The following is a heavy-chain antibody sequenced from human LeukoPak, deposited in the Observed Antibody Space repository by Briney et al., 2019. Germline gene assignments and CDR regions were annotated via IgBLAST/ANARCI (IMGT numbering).Heavy chain of an antibody. Sequence: TGGSLRLSCAASGFTFSSYSMNWVRQAPGKGLEWVSAITGSGGSTFYADSVKGRFTISRDNSKNTLYLQMNSLRAEDSAVYYCAKGWYYYGSGSYVFDYWGQGTLVTVSS. J-gene: IGHJ4*02. D-gene: IGHD3-10*01. CDR2: ITGSGGST. CDR3: AKGWYYYGSGSYVFDY. V-gene: IGHV3-23*01. CDR1: GFTFSSYS.